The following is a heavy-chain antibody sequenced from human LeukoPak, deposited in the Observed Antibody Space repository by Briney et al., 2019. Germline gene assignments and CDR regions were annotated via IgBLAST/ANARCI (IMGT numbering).Heavy chain of an antibody. CDR3: ARVQAPRQYSSSWYPLGSRIDY. V-gene: IGHV3-33*01. CDR1: GFTFSSYG. D-gene: IGHD6-13*01. CDR2: IWNDGINK. J-gene: IGHJ4*02. Sequence: GGSLRLSCAASGFTFSSYGMHWVRQAPGKGLEWVAVIWNDGINKYYADSVKGRFTLSRDNAKNSLYLQMNSLRAEDTAVYYCARVQAPRQYSSSWYPLGSRIDYWGQGTLVTVSS.